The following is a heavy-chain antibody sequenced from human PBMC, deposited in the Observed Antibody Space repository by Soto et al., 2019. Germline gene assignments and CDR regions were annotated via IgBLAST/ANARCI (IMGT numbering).Heavy chain of an antibody. Sequence: GVSLRLSCAASGFTFSSYGMHWVRQAPGKGLEWVAVISYDGSNKYYADSVKGRFTISRDNSRNTLYLQMNSLRAEDTAVYYCAKDVTLLSLGVGADFDIWGQGTMVTVSS. V-gene: IGHV3-30*18. CDR3: AKDVTLLSLGVGADFDI. CDR1: GFTFSSYG. CDR2: ISYDGSNK. D-gene: IGHD3-3*01. J-gene: IGHJ3*02.